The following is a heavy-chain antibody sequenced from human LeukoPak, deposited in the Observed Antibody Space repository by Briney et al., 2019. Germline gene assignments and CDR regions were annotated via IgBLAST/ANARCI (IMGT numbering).Heavy chain of an antibody. CDR3: AKDFTYSSSKDYYYYYMDV. V-gene: IGHV3-30*02. CDR2: IRYDGSNK. D-gene: IGHD6-13*01. CDR1: GFTFSSYG. Sequence: GGSLRLSCAASGFTFSSYGMHWVRQAPGKGLEWVAFIRYDGSNKYYADSVKGRFTISRDNSKNTLYLQMNSLRAEDTAVYYCAKDFTYSSSKDYYYYYMDVWGKGTTVTISS. J-gene: IGHJ6*03.